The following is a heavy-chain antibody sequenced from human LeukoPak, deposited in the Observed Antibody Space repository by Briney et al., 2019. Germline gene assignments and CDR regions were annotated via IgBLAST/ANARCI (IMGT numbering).Heavy chain of an antibody. J-gene: IGHJ4*02. D-gene: IGHD6-13*01. CDR2: IYHSGST. Sequence: SETLSLTCTVSGGSISSYYWSWIRQPPGKGLEWIGYIYHSGSTYYNPSLKSRVTISVDRSKNQFSLKLSSVTAADTAVYYCARESGSSWSFDYWGQGTLVTVSS. CDR3: ARESGSSWSFDY. V-gene: IGHV4-59*12. CDR1: GGSISSYY.